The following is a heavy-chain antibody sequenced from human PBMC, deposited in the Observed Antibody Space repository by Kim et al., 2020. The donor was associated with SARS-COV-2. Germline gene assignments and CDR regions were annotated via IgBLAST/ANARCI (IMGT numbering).Heavy chain of an antibody. CDR2: IYSGGST. Sequence: GGSLRLSCAASGFTVSSNYMSWVRQAPGKGLEWVSVIYSGGSTYYADSVKGRFTISRDNSKNTLYLQMNSLRAEDTAVYYCASSSSSGPCSGGSCTYFDYWGQGTLVTVSS. CDR1: GFTVSSNY. CDR3: ASSSSSGPCSGGSCTYFDY. V-gene: IGHV3-53*01. J-gene: IGHJ4*02. D-gene: IGHD2-15*01.